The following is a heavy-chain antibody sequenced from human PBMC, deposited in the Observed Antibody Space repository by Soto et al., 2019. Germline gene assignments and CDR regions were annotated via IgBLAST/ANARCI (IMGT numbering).Heavy chain of an antibody. CDR3: AKDWASIVVVPAATQDYYYYGMDV. J-gene: IGHJ6*02. CDR2: ISYDGSNK. V-gene: IGHV3-30*18. Sequence: GGSLRLSCAASGFTFSSYGMHWVRQAPGKGLEWVAVISYDGSNKYYADSVKGRFTISRDNSKNTLYLQMNSLRAEDTAVYYCAKDWASIVVVPAATQDYYYYGMDVWGQGTTVTVSS. D-gene: IGHD2-2*01. CDR1: GFTFSSYG.